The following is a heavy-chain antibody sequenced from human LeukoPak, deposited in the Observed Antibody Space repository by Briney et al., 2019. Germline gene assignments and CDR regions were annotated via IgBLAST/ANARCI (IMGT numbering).Heavy chain of an antibody. J-gene: IGHJ5*02. Sequence: PGGSLRLSCAASGFTFSNAWMSWVRQAPGKGLEWVGRIQSKTDGGTTDYAAPVKGRFTISRDDSKNTRYLQMNSLKTEDTAVYYCTTDPETRRFLGYCSGGSCYPSGDWFDPWGQGTLVTVSS. CDR1: GFTFSNAW. CDR3: TTDPETRRFLGYCSGGSCYPSGDWFDP. CDR2: IQSKTDGGTT. V-gene: IGHV3-15*01. D-gene: IGHD2-15*01.